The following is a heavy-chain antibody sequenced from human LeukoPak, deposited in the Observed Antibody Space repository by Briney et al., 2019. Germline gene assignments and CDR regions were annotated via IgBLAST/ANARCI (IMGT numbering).Heavy chain of an antibody. D-gene: IGHD2-2*01. CDR1: GGSFSDYY. Sequence: PSETLSLTCAVYGGSFSDYYWNWIRQPPGKGLEWSGEINHSGSTNYNPSLKSRVTISVDTSKNQFSLNLRSVTAADTAVYYCARVGPDITSWHYWGQGTLVTVSS. CDR3: ARVGPDITSWHY. V-gene: IGHV4-34*01. CDR2: INHSGST. J-gene: IGHJ4*02.